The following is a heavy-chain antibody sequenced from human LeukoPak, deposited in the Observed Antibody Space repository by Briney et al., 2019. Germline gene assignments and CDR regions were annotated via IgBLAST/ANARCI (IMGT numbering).Heavy chain of an antibody. CDR3: ASLSGYEADY. D-gene: IGHD5-12*01. Sequence: SETLSLTCTVSGGSISSSSYYWGWIRQPPGKGLEWIGSIYYSGSTYYNPSLKSRVTISVDTSKNQFPLKLSSVTAADTAVYYCASLSGYEADYWGQGTLVTVSS. J-gene: IGHJ4*02. CDR2: IYYSGST. CDR1: GGSISSSSYY. V-gene: IGHV4-39*01.